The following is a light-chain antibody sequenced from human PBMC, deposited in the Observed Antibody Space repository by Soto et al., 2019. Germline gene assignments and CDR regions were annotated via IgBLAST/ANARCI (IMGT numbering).Light chain of an antibody. Sequence: QSVLTQPASVSGSPGQLITISCTGTSSDVGGYNYVSWYQQHPGKAPKLMIYEVSNRPSGVSNRFSGSKSGNTASLTISGLQAEDEADYYCSSYTSSSILGVFGTGTKVTVL. V-gene: IGLV2-14*01. CDR1: SSDVGGYNY. J-gene: IGLJ1*01. CDR2: EVS. CDR3: SSYTSSSILGV.